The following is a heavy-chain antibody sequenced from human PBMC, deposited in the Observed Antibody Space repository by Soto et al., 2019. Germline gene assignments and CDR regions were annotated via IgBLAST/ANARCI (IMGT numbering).Heavy chain of an antibody. Sequence: PSQTLSLTCAISGDSVSSNTAAWNWIRSSPSRGLEWLGRTYYRSNWRHDYAVSVKSRITVNPDTSKNHFSLQLNSVTPDDTAVYYCARGVAGSGFHLCGQGTLVTVSS. CDR2: TYYRSNWRH. CDR1: GDSVSSNTAA. V-gene: IGHV6-1*01. CDR3: ARGVAGSGFHL. J-gene: IGHJ5*02. D-gene: IGHD6-19*01.